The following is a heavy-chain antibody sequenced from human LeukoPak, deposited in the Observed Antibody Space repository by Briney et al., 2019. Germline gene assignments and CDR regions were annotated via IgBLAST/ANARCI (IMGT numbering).Heavy chain of an antibody. V-gene: IGHV4-34*01. CDR1: GGSFSGYY. CDR3: ASGPYYYYYMDV. CDR2: INHSGST. J-gene: IGHJ6*03. Sequence: PSETLSLTCAVYGGSFSGYYWSWIRQPPGKGLEWIGEINHSGSTNYNPSLKSRVTISVDTSKNQFSLKLSSVTAADTAVYYCASGPYYYYYMDVWGKGTTVTVSS.